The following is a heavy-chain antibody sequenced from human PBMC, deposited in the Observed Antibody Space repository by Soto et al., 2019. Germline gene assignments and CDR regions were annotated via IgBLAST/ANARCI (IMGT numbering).Heavy chain of an antibody. CDR2: IIPILGIA. CDR3: ARGPEPAALGHY. J-gene: IGHJ4*02. CDR1: GGTFSSYT. V-gene: IGHV1-69*02. D-gene: IGHD3-16*01. Sequence: SVKVSCTDSGGTFSSYTISWVRQAPGQGLEWMGRIIPILGIANYAQKFQGRVTITADKSTSTAYMELSSLRSEDTAVYYCARGPEPAALGHYWGQGTLVTVSS.